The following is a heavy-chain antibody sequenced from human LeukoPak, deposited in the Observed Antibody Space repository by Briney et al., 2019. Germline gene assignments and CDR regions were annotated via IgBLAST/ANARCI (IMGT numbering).Heavy chain of an antibody. Sequence: PGGSLRLSCAASGFTVSSNYMSWVRQAPGKGLEWVSVIYSGGSTYYADSVKGRFTISRDNSKNTLYLQMNSLRAEDTAVYYCAREVGASEFDYWGQGTLVTVSS. V-gene: IGHV3-53*01. CDR3: AREVGASEFDY. J-gene: IGHJ4*02. CDR1: GFTVSSNY. CDR2: IYSGGST. D-gene: IGHD1-26*01.